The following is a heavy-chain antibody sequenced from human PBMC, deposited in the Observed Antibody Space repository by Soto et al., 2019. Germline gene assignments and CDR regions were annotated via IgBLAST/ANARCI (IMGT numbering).Heavy chain of an antibody. Sequence: PSETLSLTCAVYGGSFIGYYCSCVRHPPGKGLEWIGEINHSGSTNYNPSLKSRVTISVDTSKNQFSLKLSSVTAADTVVYYCASGYSNYGNGMDVWGQGTTVTVSS. D-gene: IGHD4-4*01. J-gene: IGHJ6*02. CDR3: ASGYSNYGNGMDV. CDR2: INHSGST. CDR1: GGSFIGYY. V-gene: IGHV4-34*01.